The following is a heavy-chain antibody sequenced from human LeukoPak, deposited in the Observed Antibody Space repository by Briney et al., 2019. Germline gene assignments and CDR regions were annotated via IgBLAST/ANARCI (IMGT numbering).Heavy chain of an antibody. CDR3: ARLSSGYYKAFDY. CDR1: GGSISSNY. CDR2: IYYSGST. V-gene: IGHV4-59*08. Sequence: SETLSLTCTVSGGSISSNYWGWIRQPPGKGLEWIGYIYYSGSTNYNPSLKSRVTISVDTSKNQFSLKLSSVTAADTAVYYCARLSSGYYKAFDYWGQGTLVTVSS. D-gene: IGHD3-22*01. J-gene: IGHJ4*02.